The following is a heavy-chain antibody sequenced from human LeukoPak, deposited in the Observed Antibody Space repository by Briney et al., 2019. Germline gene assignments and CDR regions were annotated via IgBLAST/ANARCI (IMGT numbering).Heavy chain of an antibody. V-gene: IGHV3-30*03. D-gene: IGHD3-22*01. CDR1: GFTFSSYG. J-gene: IGHJ4*02. Sequence: GGSLRLSCAASGFTFSSYGMHWVRQAPGKGLEWVAVISYDGSNKYYADSVKGRFTLSRDNAENTLYLQMNSLRAEDTAVYYCVRDWGYDSSGYWQKYFDTWGQGTLVTVSS. CDR3: VRDWGYDSSGYWQKYFDT. CDR2: ISYDGSNK.